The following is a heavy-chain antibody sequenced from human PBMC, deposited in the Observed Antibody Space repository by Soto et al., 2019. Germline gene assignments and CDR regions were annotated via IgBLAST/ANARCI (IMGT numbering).Heavy chain of an antibody. D-gene: IGHD1-26*01. CDR1: GGTFSSYA. CDR3: ARDGLSGSYHDY. Sequence: ASVKVSCKASGGTFSSYAISWVRQAPGQGLEWMGGIIPIFGTANYAQKFQGRVTITADESTSTAYMELSSLRSEDTAVYYCARDGLSGSYHDYWGQGTLVTVSS. CDR2: IIPIFGTA. J-gene: IGHJ4*02. V-gene: IGHV1-69*13.